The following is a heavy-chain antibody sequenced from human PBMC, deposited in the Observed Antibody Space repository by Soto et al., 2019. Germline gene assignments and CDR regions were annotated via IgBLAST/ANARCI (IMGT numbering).Heavy chain of an antibody. Sequence: GASVKVSCKASGYTFTGYYMHWVRQAPGQGLEWMGWINPNSGGTNYAQKFQGWVTMTRDTSISTAYMELSRLRSDDTAVYYCAREYRELLGVLEDYYYYGMDVWGQGTTVTVSS. D-gene: IGHD1-26*01. V-gene: IGHV1-2*04. CDR2: INPNSGGT. J-gene: IGHJ6*02. CDR3: AREYRELLGVLEDYYYYGMDV. CDR1: GYTFTGYY.